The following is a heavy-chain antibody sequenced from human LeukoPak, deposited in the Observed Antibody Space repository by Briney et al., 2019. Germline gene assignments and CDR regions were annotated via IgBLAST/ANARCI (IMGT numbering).Heavy chain of an antibody. CDR2: ISGSGGST. Sequence: PGGSLRLSCAASGFTFSSYAMSWVRQAPGKGLEWVSAISGSGGSTYYADSVKGRFTISRDNSKNTLYLRVNSLRAEDTAVYYCAKTRPLDSSSWSHGDYWGQGTLVTVSS. J-gene: IGHJ4*02. V-gene: IGHV3-23*01. D-gene: IGHD6-13*01. CDR3: AKTRPLDSSSWSHGDY. CDR1: GFTFSSYA.